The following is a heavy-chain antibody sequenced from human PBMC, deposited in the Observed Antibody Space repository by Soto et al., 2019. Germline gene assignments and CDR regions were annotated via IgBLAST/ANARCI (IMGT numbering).Heavy chain of an antibody. J-gene: IGHJ4*02. CDR3: ARDGGFSSGWTAYFDY. CDR2: IYGSGST. V-gene: IGHV4-4*07. D-gene: IGHD6-19*01. Sequence: GKTSETLSLTCSVSGGSISDTYWTWIRQPAGKGLEWIGRIYGSGSTNFNPSLKSRVSMSVDASKNQFSLRLNSVTAADTAVYYCARDGGFSSGWTAYFDYWGQGIPVTVSS. CDR1: GGSISDTY.